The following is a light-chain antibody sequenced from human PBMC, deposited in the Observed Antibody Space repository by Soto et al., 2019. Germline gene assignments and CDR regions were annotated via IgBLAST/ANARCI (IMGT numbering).Light chain of an antibody. CDR1: SSDVGSYNL. CDR3: CSYAGSRTYV. Sequence: LTQPASLSGSPGQSITISCTGTSSDVGSYNLVSWYQQHPGKAPKVMIHEVNKRPSGVSNRFSGSKSGNTASLTIPGLQAEDEADYYCCSYAGSRTYVFGTGTKVTVL. V-gene: IGLV2-23*02. CDR2: EVN. J-gene: IGLJ1*01.